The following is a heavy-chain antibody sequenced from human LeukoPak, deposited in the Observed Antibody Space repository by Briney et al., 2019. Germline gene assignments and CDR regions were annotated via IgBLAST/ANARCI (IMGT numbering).Heavy chain of an antibody. D-gene: IGHD2-2*01. V-gene: IGHV3-74*01. Sequence: ETGGSLRLSCAASGFSFSSYWMHWVRQAPGKGLVWVSRINSDGSSTNYVDSVKGRFTISRDNVQNTLYLRMNSLRVEDTAVYYCVRVQCSTTSCYRAFDYRGQGTLVTVSS. CDR2: INSDGSST. CDR1: GFSFSSYW. J-gene: IGHJ4*02. CDR3: VRVQCSTTSCYRAFDY.